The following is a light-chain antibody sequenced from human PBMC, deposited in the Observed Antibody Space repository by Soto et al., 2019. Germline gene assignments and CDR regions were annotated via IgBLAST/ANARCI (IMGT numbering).Light chain of an antibody. CDR2: EVS. CDR3: SSYAGSNILV. J-gene: IGLJ2*01. Sequence: QSVLTQPPSASGSPEQSVTISCTGTSSDVGGYDYVSWYQQHPGKAPKLMIYEVSKRPSGVPDRFSGSKSGNTASLTVSGLQAEDEADYYCSSYAGSNILVFGGGTQLTVL. CDR1: SSDVGGYDY. V-gene: IGLV2-8*01.